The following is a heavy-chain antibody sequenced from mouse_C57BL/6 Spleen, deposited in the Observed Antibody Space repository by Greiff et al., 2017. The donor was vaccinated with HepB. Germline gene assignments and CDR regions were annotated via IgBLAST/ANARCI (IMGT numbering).Heavy chain of an antibody. D-gene: IGHD2-4*01. CDR2: ISIGGDYI. CDR3: TRVRADYDRYFDV. CDR1: GFTFSSYA. Sequence: EVMLVESGEGLVKPGGSLKLSCAASGFTFSSYAMSWVRQTPENRLEWVAYISIGGDYIYYADTVKGRFTISRDNTRNTLYLQMSSLKSEDTAMYYCTRVRADYDRYFDVWGTGTTVTVSS. V-gene: IGHV5-9-1*02. J-gene: IGHJ1*03.